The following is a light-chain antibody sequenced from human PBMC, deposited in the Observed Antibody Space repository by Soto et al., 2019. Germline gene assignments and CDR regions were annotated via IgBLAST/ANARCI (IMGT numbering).Light chain of an antibody. CDR3: QEYNSWPYT. CDR1: QSISGN. Sequence: EIVMKQSPATLSVSPGERATLSCRASQSISGNLAWYQQKPGQAPRLLIFDASTRATGIPASFSGSGSGTEFALTISSLQSEDFAVYYCQEYNSWPYTFGQGTKLEIK. V-gene: IGKV3-15*01. J-gene: IGKJ2*01. CDR2: DAS.